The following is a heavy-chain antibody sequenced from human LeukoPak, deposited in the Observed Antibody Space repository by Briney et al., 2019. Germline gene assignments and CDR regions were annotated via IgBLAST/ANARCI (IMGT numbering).Heavy chain of an antibody. CDR2: IISKANSYAT. J-gene: IGHJ4*02. V-gene: IGHV3-73*01. D-gene: IGHD2-2*01. Sequence: GESLKISFAASGFPSSGSAMHWVRPASGKGLEWVGRIISKANSYATAYAASVKGRFTISRDDSKNTAYLQMNSLKTKDTAVYYCTSRIVVVPAATDYWGQGTLVTVSS. CDR1: GFPSSGSA. CDR3: TSRIVVVPAATDY.